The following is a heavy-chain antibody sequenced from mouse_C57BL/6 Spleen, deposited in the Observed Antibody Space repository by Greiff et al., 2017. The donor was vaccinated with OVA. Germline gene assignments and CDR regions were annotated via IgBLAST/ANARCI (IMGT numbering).Heavy chain of an antibody. Sequence: QVQLQQPGTELVKPGASVKLSCKASGYTFTSYWMHWVKQRPGQGLEWIGNINPSNGGTNYTEKFKSKATMTVDKSSSTAYMKLSSLPSEDSAVYYWARDPIYYGYDGYWGQGTTLTVSS. J-gene: IGHJ2*01. CDR3: ARDPIYYGYDGY. D-gene: IGHD2-2*01. CDR1: GYTFTSYW. V-gene: IGHV1-53*01. CDR2: INPSNGGT.